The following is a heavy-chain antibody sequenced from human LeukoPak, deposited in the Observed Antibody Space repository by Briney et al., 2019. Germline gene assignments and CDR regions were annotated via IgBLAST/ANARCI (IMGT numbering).Heavy chain of an antibody. Sequence: GGSLRLSCAVSGFSFSSYGMSWVRQAPGKGLEWGAFISGSGGSTKYADSVKGRFAISRDNSKTTLYLQMNSLRAEDTAVYFCAKDHSPFGSGSYSTRYYGMDVWGQGTTVTVS. CDR1: GFSFSSYG. D-gene: IGHD3-10*01. J-gene: IGHJ6*02. V-gene: IGHV3-23*01. CDR3: AKDHSPFGSGSYSTRYYGMDV. CDR2: ISGSGGST.